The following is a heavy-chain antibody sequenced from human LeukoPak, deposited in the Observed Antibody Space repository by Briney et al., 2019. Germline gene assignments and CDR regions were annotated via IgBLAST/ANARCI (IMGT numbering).Heavy chain of an antibody. CDR3: ARNRPSTPDTFFTYYYYYYGMDV. Sequence: SVKVSCKASGGTFSSYAISWVRQAPGQGLEWMGRIIPILGIANYAQKFQGRVTITADKSTSTAYMELSSLRSDDTAVYYCARNRPSTPDTFFTYYYYYYGMDVWGQGTTVTVSS. CDR1: GGTFSSYA. D-gene: IGHD3-16*01. J-gene: IGHJ6*02. V-gene: IGHV1-69*04. CDR2: IIPILGIA.